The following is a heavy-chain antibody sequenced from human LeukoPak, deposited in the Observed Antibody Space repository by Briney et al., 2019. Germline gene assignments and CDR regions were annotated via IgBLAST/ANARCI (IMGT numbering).Heavy chain of an antibody. V-gene: IGHV3-23*01. CDR3: AKGGYTTWFDP. Sequence: GGSLRLSCAASGFTFSEYSMTWVRQAPGKGLEWVSNIRSNGVDTYYTDSVKGRFTISRDNSKNTLYLEMNSLRAGDTAVYYCAKGGYTTWFDPWGQGTLVTVSS. CDR1: GFTFSEYS. D-gene: IGHD2-15*01. J-gene: IGHJ5*02. CDR2: IRSNGVDT.